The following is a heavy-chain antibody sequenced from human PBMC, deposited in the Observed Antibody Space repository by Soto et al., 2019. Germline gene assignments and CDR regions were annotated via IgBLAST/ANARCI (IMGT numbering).Heavy chain of an antibody. D-gene: IGHD6-6*01. J-gene: IGHJ5*02. V-gene: IGHV4-30-2*01. Sequence: QLQLQESGSGLVKPSQTLSLTCAVSGGSISSGGYSWSWIRQPPGKGLEWIGYIYHSGSTYYNPSLKSRVTISVDRSQNQFSLKLSSVTAADTAVYYCARGKRIAARPSALDWFDPWGQGTLVTVSS. CDR3: ARGKRIAARPSALDWFDP. CDR2: IYHSGST. CDR1: GGSISSGGYS.